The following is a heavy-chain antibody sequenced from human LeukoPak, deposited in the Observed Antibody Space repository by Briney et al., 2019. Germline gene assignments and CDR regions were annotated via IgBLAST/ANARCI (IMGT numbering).Heavy chain of an antibody. V-gene: IGHV3-48*03. CDR3: ASTIRLDV. J-gene: IGHJ6*02. CDR2: ISSSGSGI. CDR1: RFTFSSYE. D-gene: IGHD3-10*01. Sequence: PGGSLRLSCADSRFTFSSYEMNWVRQAPGKGLEWVSYISSSGSGIYYADSVKGRFTISRDNAKNALYLQMNSLRAEDTAAYYCASTIRLDVWGQGTTVIVSS.